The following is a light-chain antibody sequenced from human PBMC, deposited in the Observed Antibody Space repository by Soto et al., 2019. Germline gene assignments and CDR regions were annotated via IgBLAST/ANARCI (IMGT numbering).Light chain of an antibody. V-gene: IGKV3-11*01. CDR3: QQYGSSSWT. J-gene: IGKJ1*01. Sequence: EIVLTQSPATLSFSPGERATLSCRASQSVSSYLAWYQQKPGQAPRLLIYDASNRATGIPARFSGSGSGTDFTLTISRLEPEDFAVYYCQQYGSSSWTFGQGTKVDIK. CDR2: DAS. CDR1: QSVSSY.